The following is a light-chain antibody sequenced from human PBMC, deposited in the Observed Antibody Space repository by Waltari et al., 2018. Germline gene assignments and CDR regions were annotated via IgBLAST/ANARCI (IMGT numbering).Light chain of an antibody. V-gene: IGLV3-21*02. J-gene: IGLJ2*01. CDR2: ADR. CDR1: NIGSRS. CDR3: QVWDSSSDLEI. Sequence: SYVLTQPPSVSVAPEQTASITCGGNNIGSRSVHWYQQKPGQAPVLVVYADRDRPSGIPERFSGSNSGNTATLTISRVEAGDEADYYCQVWDSSSDLEIFGGGTK.